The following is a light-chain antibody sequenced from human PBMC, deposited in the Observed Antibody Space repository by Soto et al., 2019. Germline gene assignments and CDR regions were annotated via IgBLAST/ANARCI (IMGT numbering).Light chain of an antibody. CDR1: QSVSSY. Sequence: EIVVTQSPATLSLSPGERATLSCRASQSVSSYLAGYQQKPGQAPRLLIYDASNRATGIPARFSGSGSGTDFTLTISSLEPEDFAVYYCQQRSNWQGATFGGGTKVDIK. CDR3: QQRSNWQGAT. J-gene: IGKJ4*01. CDR2: DAS. V-gene: IGKV3-11*01.